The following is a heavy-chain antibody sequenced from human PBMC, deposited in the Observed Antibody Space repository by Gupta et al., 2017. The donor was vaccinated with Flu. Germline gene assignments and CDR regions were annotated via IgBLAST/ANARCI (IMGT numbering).Heavy chain of an antibody. V-gene: IGHV3-33*01. D-gene: IGHD6-25*01. CDR3: ARQSIAAVGTAALDV. J-gene: IGHJ3*01. CDR2: IWYNGNKE. Sequence: QVQLVESGGGVVHSGGSLRLSCAASGFSFNSHGMHWVRQAPGKGLEWVALIWYNGNKEKYVESGKGRFTISRDNSRKMLYLEMNSLRVEDTGVYFCARQSIAAVGTAALDVWGHGTRVTVSS. CDR1: GFSFNSHG.